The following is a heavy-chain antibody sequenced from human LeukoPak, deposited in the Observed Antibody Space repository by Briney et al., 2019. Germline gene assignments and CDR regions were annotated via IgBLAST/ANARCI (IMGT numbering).Heavy chain of an antibody. V-gene: IGHV3-9*01. D-gene: IGHD3-16*01. CDR3: ARDRLGAEYDY. CDR1: GFTFDEYA. Sequence: GGSLRLSCAASGFTFDEYAMHWVRQAPGKGLEWVSGISWNSASIGYADSVKGRFTISRDNAKKSLYLEMNSLRAEDTAVYYCARDRLGAEYDYWGQGTLVSVSS. J-gene: IGHJ4*02. CDR2: ISWNSASI.